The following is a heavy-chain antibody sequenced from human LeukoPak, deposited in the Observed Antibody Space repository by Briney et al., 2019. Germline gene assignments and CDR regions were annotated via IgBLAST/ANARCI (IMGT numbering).Heavy chain of an antibody. CDR1: GWSFSGYY. CDR2: VNHSGIT. J-gene: IGHJ4*02. V-gene: IGHV4-34*01. D-gene: IGHD3-22*01. CDR3: ARAYYYDRSGYRPLSVLYPRPFDY. Sequence: SETPSLTCAVYGWSFSGYYWSWIRQPPGKGLEWIGEVNHSGITAYNPSLMSRVTISVDTSKNQFSLNLSSVTAADTAVYYCARAYYYDRSGYRPLSVLYPRPFDYWGQGNLVTVSS.